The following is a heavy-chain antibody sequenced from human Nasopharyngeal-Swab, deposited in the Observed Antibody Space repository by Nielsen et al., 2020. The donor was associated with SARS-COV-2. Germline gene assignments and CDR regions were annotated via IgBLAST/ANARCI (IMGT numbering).Heavy chain of an antibody. J-gene: IGHJ3*01. CDR1: GFTFTDYY. Sequence: GESLKISCAASGFTFTDYYMTWVRQAPGKGLAWVSLIYSSGGTHYADSVKGRFTISRDNSNNTLYLQMNSLRPGDTAVYYCASDGYSYDDAFDLWGQGTLVTVSS. CDR2: IYSSGGT. CDR3: ASDGYSYDDAFDL. D-gene: IGHD5-18*01. V-gene: IGHV3-66*02.